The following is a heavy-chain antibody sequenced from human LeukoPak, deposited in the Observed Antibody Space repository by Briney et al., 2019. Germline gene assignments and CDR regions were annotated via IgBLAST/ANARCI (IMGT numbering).Heavy chain of an antibody. CDR3: ARVLYDSSGYYQFWKFDY. V-gene: IGHV4-31*03. D-gene: IGHD3-22*01. J-gene: IGHJ4*02. CDR2: IYYSGST. Sequence: SETLSLTCTVSGGSISSGGYYWSWIRQHPGKGLEWIGYIYYSGSTYYNPSLKSRVTISVDTSKNQFSLKLSSVTAADTAVYYCARVLYDSSGYYQFWKFDYWGQGTLVTVSS. CDR1: GGSISSGGYY.